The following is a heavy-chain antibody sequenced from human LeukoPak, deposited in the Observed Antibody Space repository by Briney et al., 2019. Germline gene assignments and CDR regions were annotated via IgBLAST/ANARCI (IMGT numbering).Heavy chain of an antibody. CDR3: ARGWPPDY. CDR1: GFTFRTYG. V-gene: IGHV3-23*01. J-gene: IGHJ4*02. Sequence: SGGSLRLSCEASGFTFRTYGMTRVRQAPGKGLEWVSGITGSSTWTYYADSVKGRFTISRDNSKSTLYLQMNSLRPEDTAVYYCARGWPPDYWGQGTLVTVSS. CDR2: ITGSSTWT. D-gene: IGHD5-24*01.